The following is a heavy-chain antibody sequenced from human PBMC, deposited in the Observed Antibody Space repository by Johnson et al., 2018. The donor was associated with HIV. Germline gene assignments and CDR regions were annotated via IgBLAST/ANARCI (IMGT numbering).Heavy chain of an antibody. CDR3: AREPGYSSGPDAFDI. D-gene: IGHD6-19*01. Sequence: VQLVESGGGVVQPGGSLRLSCAASGFTFSNAWMSWVRQAPGKGLEWVANIKQDGSEKYYVDSVKGRFTISRDNAKNSLYLQMNSLRAEDTAVYYCAREPGYSSGPDAFDIWGQGTMVTVSS. CDR2: IKQDGSEK. CDR1: GFTFSNAW. V-gene: IGHV3-7*01. J-gene: IGHJ3*02.